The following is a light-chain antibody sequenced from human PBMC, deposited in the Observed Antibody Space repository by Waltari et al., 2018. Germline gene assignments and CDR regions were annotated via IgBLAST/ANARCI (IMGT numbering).Light chain of an antibody. CDR2: GTS. CDR3: QQYDHWPWT. CDR1: QSVRST. Sequence: DIVMTQSPATLSLSPGESATLSCRASQSVRSTFAWFQQKPCQPPRLLIYGTSTRATGIPARFSGSGSGTEFSLTISSLQPEDFATYYCQQYDHWPWTFGQGTRVEAK. J-gene: IGKJ1*01. V-gene: IGKV3D-15*01.